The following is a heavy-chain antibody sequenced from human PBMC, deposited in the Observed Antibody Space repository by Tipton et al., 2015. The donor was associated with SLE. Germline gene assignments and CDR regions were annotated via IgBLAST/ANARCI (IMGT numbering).Heavy chain of an antibody. CDR3: ARGSPTGTTRLDY. Sequence: TLSLTCIVSGGSISSSSYYWGWIRQPPGKGLEWIGSYYYSGSAAYNPSLKSRVTISVDPSKDQFSLRLTSVTAADTAVYYCARGSPTGTTRLDYWGRGTLVTVSS. J-gene: IGHJ4*02. CDR2: YYYSGSA. V-gene: IGHV4-39*01. D-gene: IGHD1-7*01. CDR1: GGSISSSSYY.